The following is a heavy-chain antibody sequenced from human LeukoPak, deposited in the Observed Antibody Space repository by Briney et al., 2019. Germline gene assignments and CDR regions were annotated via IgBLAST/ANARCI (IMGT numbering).Heavy chain of an antibody. CDR3: SSQPAVLDLDC. J-gene: IGHJ4*02. D-gene: IGHD2/OR15-2a*01. CDR2: IKPDGSGK. V-gene: IGHV3-7*01. CDR1: GFVFSSYW. Sequence: GGSLRLSCAASGFVFSSYWMTWVRQAPGKGLEWVANIKPDGSGKNYVDSVKGRYTISRDNAKNSLYLQMRGLRVEDTAVYYCSSQPAVLDLDCWGQGALVTVSS.